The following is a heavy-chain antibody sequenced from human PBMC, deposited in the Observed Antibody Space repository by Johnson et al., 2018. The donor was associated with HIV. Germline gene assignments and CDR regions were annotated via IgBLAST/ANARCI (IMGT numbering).Heavy chain of an antibody. J-gene: IGHJ3*02. CDR1: GFTFDDYG. CDR2: INWNGGST. CDR3: ARARRDLTTIAAAGTHHDAFDI. D-gene: IGHD6-13*01. V-gene: IGHV3-20*04. Sequence: VQLVESGGGVVRPGGSLRLSCAASGFTFDDYGMSWVRQAPGKGLEWVSGINWNGGSTGYADSVKGRFTISRDNAKNSLYLQMNRLRAEDTALYYCARARRDLTTIAAAGTHHDAFDIWGQGTMVTVSS.